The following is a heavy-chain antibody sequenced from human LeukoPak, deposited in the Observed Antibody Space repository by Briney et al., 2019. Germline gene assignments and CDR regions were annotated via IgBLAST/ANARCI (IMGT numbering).Heavy chain of an antibody. Sequence: GGSLRLSCAASGFTFSSYEMNWVRQAPGKGLEWVSYISTSGRTIFYADSVKGRFTISRDNAKNSLYLQMNSLRAEDTAVYYCARDPAAVAATFDYWGQGTLVTVSS. D-gene: IGHD6-19*01. CDR2: ISTSGRTI. V-gene: IGHV3-48*03. CDR3: ARDPAAVAATFDY. CDR1: GFTFSSYE. J-gene: IGHJ4*02.